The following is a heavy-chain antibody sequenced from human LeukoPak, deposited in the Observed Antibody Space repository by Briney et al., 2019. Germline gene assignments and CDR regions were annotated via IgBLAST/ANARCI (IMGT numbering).Heavy chain of an antibody. CDR1: GFTFNNYA. J-gene: IGHJ4*02. CDR2: TAGSGISK. D-gene: IGHD3-22*01. CDR3: ARLPTFYYDSIGYHYDY. V-gene: IGHV3-23*01. Sequence: GGSLRLSCVASGFTFNNYAMSWVRQAPGRGLEWASSTAGSGISKDYADSVKGRFTISKDKSKTTLYLQMDNLRAEDTGVYFCARLPTFYYDSIGYHYDYWGQGPLVTVSS.